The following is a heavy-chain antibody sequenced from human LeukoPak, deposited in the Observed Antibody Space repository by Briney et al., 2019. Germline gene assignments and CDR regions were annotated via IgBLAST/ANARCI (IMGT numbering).Heavy chain of an antibody. J-gene: IGHJ4*02. CDR3: ARETGSAVGSTDFDY. CDR1: GFTFSSYV. CDR2: ISGSHGST. Sequence: GGSLRLSCAASGFTFSSYVMSWVRQAPGKGLDWVSSISGSHGSTYYADSVKGRFTISRDNSKNTLYLQMNSLRAEDTALYYCARETGSAVGSTDFDYWGQGTLVTVSS. D-gene: IGHD4-17*01. V-gene: IGHV3-23*01.